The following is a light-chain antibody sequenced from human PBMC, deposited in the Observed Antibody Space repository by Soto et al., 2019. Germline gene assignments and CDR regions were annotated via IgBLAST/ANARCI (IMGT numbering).Light chain of an antibody. J-gene: IGLJ2*01. CDR2: ENN. Sequence: QPPSVSAAPGQKVTISCSGSSSNIGNNYVSWYQQLPGTAPKLLIYENNKRPSGIPDRFSGSKSGTSATLGITGLQTGDEADYYCGTWDSSLSAVVFGGGTKLTVL. V-gene: IGLV1-51*02. CDR1: SSNIGNNY. CDR3: GTWDSSLSAVV.